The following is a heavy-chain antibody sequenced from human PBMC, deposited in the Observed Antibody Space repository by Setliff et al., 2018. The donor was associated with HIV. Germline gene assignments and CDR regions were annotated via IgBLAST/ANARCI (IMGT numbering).Heavy chain of an antibody. CDR3: AKEYHTAATGTRVANYFDY. V-gene: IGHV1-46*01. CDR2: INPSDGSA. D-gene: IGHD6-13*01. CDR1: GYTFTSCF. J-gene: IGHJ4*02. Sequence: ASVKVSCKASGYTFTSCFLHWVRQAPGQGLEYMGIINPSDGSADYVEKFQDRVTITRDTSTSTVYMEMSSLRSEDTAIYYCAKEYHTAATGTRVANYFDYWGQGTLV.